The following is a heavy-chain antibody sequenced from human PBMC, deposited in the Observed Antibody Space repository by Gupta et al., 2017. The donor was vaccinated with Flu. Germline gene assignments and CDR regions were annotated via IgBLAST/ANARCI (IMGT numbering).Heavy chain of an antibody. CDR1: GVTFRVYA. CDR3: AKEFEGQYYFDF. V-gene: IGHV3-23*01. CDR2: ITGGGGRA. J-gene: IGHJ4*02. Sequence: EVQLLESGGGSVHPGGSLRLSCEVSGVTFRVYAVRWVRQAPGKGLEGVSSITGGGGRAYYAESVRGRFTISRDNSKNMLYLQMNSLRVEDTAVYFCAKEFEGQYYFDFWGQGTLVRVSP. D-gene: IGHD3-10*01.